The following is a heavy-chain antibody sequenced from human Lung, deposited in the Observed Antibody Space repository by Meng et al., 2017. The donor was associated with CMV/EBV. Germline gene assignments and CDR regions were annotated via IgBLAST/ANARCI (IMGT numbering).Heavy chain of an antibody. D-gene: IGHD2-2*02. CDR1: GGTFSNYA. CDR3: ARDRTGDCSSTSCYNYYYYYGMDV. J-gene: IGHJ6*04. CDR2: IIPIFGIA. Sequence: SXXVSXKASGGTFSNYAFSWVRQAPGQGLEWMGGIIPIFGIANYAQKFQGRVTIATDESTSTAYMELISLRPEDTAVYYCARDRTGDCSSTSCYNYYYYYGMDVXDEGXTVTVSS. V-gene: IGHV1-69*05.